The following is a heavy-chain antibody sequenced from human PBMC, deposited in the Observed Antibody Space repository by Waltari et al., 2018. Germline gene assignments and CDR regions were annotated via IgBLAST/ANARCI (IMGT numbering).Heavy chain of an antibody. CDR2: INHSGST. D-gene: IGHD2-2*01. Sequence: QVQLQQWGAGLLKPSATLYLTCAVYGGSFSGYYWPWIRQTPGKGRQWIGEINHSGSTNYNPSLKSRVTISVDTSKNQVSLKLSSVTAADTAVYYCARVHKSGRYCSSTSCPLRPYYFDYWGQGTLVTVSS. CDR3: ARVHKSGRYCSSTSCPLRPYYFDY. CDR1: GGSFSGYY. J-gene: IGHJ4*02. V-gene: IGHV4-34*01.